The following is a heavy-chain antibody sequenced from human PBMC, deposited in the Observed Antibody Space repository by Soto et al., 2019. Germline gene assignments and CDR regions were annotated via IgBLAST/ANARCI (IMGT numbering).Heavy chain of an antibody. V-gene: IGHV1-18*01. CDR1: GYTFTSYG. D-gene: IGHD1-26*01. CDR3: AREAGGLYYYYFGMDV. CDR2: ISAYNGNT. Sequence: QVQLVQSGAEVKKPGASVKVSCKASGYTFTSYGISWVRQAPGQGLEWMGWISAYNGNTNYAQKLQGRDTMTTDTYTSTAYMEMRSLRSDHTAVYYCAREAGGLYYYYFGMDVWGQGTTVIVSS. J-gene: IGHJ6*02.